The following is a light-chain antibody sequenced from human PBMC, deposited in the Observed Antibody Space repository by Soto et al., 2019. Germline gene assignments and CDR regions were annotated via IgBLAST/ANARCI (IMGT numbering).Light chain of an antibody. CDR1: QSVSSSY. J-gene: IGKJ1*01. V-gene: IGKV3-20*01. CDR3: QQYGSSPTT. Sequence: EVVLNQSPCTLSLNQGERATLSCRASQSVSSSYLAWYQQKPGQAPRLLIYGASSRATGIPDRFSGSGSGTDFTLTISRLEPEDFAVYFCQQYGSSPTTFGQGTNVDI. CDR2: GAS.